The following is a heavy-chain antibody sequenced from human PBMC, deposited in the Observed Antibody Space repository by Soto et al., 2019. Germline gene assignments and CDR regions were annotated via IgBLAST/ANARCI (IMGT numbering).Heavy chain of an antibody. CDR1: GGSISSGGYY. V-gene: IGHV4-31*03. J-gene: IGHJ4*02. CDR2: IYYSGST. D-gene: IGHD6-6*01. Sequence: LSETLSLTCTVSGGSISSGGYYWSWIRQHPGKGLEWIGYIYYSGSTYYNPSLKSRVTISVDTSKNQFSLKLSSVTAADTAVYYCARLIGSSARFDYWGQGTLVTVSS. CDR3: ARLIGSSARFDY.